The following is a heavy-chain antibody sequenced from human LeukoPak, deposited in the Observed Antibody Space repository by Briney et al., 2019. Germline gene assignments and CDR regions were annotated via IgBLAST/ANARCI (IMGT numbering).Heavy chain of an antibody. CDR3: ARAAMVRGVEGDWFDP. D-gene: IGHD3-10*01. J-gene: IGHJ5*02. Sequence: ASVKVSCKASGYTFTSYYMHWVRQAPGQGLEWMGIINPSGGSTSYAQKFQGRVTITRDTSTSTVYMELSSLRSEATAVYYCARAAMVRGVEGDWFDPWGQGTLVTVSS. CDR2: INPSGGST. CDR1: GYTFTSYY. V-gene: IGHV1-46*01.